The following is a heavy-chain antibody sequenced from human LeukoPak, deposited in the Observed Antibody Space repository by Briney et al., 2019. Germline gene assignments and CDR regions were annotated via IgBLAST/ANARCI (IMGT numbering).Heavy chain of an antibody. V-gene: IGHV3-53*05. CDR1: GFTVSSNY. D-gene: IGHD3-22*01. Sequence: GGSLRLSCAASGFTVSSNYMSWVRQAPGKGLEWVSVIYSGGSTYYADSVKGRFTISRDNSKNTLYLQMNSLRAEDTAVYYCARDYGTSSVFDYWGQGTLVTVSS. CDR3: ARDYGTSSVFDY. CDR2: IYSGGST. J-gene: IGHJ4*02.